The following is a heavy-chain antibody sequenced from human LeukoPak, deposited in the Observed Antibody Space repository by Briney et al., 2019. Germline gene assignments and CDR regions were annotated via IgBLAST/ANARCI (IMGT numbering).Heavy chain of an antibody. J-gene: IGHJ4*02. Sequence: GGSLRLSCAASGFTFSSYAMHWVRQAPGKGLEYVSAISSNGGSTYYANSVKGRFTISRDNSKNTLYLQMGSLRAEDTAVYYCAKEHDLTAYYYDGETWGFDYWGQGTLVTVSS. V-gene: IGHV3-64*01. CDR3: AKEHDLTAYYYDGETWGFDY. CDR2: ISSNGGST. D-gene: IGHD3-22*01. CDR1: GFTFSSYA.